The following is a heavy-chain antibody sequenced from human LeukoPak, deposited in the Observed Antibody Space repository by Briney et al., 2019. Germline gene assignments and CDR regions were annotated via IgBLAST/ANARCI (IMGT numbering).Heavy chain of an antibody. D-gene: IGHD3-22*01. CDR3: AKVTYYYDSSGPRLTYFDY. CDR1: GFTFSTYS. Sequence: PGGSLRLSCAASGFTFSTYSMKWVRQAPGKGLEWVSAISGSGGSTYYADSVKGRFTISRDNSKNTLYLQMNSLRAEGTAVYYCAKVTYYYDSSGPRLTYFDYWGQGTLVTVSS. CDR2: ISGSGGST. V-gene: IGHV3-23*01. J-gene: IGHJ4*02.